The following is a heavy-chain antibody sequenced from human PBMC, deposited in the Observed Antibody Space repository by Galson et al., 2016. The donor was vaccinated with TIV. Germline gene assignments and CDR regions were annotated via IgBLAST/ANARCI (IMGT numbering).Heavy chain of an antibody. Sequence: SVKVSCKASGYNFSKYDINWVRQAAGQGLEWMGWMNPNNGDTGYAERFQGRLTMTSDTSLHTAYMDLLGLRSEDAAVYFCARVSREVGECSTDFHHWGQGTLVTVSS. D-gene: IGHD2-21*01. CDR3: ARVSREVGECSTDFHH. CDR2: MNPNNGDT. V-gene: IGHV1-8*01. J-gene: IGHJ1*01. CDR1: GYNFSKYD.